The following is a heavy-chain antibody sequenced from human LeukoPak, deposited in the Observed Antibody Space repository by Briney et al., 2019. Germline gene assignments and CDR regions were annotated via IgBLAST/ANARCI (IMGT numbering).Heavy chain of an antibody. J-gene: IGHJ4*02. CDR3: ARHLSVGASKAFDY. CDR2: IYYSGST. Sequence: WVRQPPGKGLEWIGSIYYSGSTYYNPSLKSRVTISVDTSKNQFSLKLSSVTAADTAVYYCARHLSVGASKAFDYWGQGTLVTVSS. D-gene: IGHD1-26*01. V-gene: IGHV4-39*01.